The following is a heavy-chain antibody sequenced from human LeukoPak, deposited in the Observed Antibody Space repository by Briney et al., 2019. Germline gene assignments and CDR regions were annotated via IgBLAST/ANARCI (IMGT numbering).Heavy chain of an antibody. V-gene: IGHV3-74*01. CDR3: VSRPLTAEDY. CDR2: INSDGSRT. CDR1: GFTFSSYW. D-gene: IGHD6-25*01. Sequence: GGSLRLPCAASGFTFSSYWMHWVRQPPGKGLVWVSRINSDGSRTSYADSVKGRFTISRDNAKNTLYLQMNSLRAEDTAVYYCVSRPLTAEDYWGQGTLVTVSS. J-gene: IGHJ4*02.